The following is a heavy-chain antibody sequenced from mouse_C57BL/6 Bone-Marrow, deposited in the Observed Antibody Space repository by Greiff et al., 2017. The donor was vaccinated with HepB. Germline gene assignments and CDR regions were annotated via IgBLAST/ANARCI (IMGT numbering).Heavy chain of an antibody. D-gene: IGHD1-1*01. Sequence: EVQLQESGPELVKPGASVKISCKASGYSFTGYYMNWVKQSPEKSLEWIGEINPSTGGTTYNQKFKAKATLTVDKSSSTAYMQLKSLTSEDSAVYYCARSYYYGSSPWFAYWGQGTLVTVSA. CDR1: GYSFTGYY. J-gene: IGHJ3*01. V-gene: IGHV1-42*01. CDR3: ARSYYYGSSPWFAY. CDR2: INPSTGGT.